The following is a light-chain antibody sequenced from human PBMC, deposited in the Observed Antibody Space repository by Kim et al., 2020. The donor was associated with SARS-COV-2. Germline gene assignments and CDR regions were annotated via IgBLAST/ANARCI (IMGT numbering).Light chain of an antibody. J-gene: IGKJ4*01. CDR3: QQHYSYSLT. CDR1: QNISPW. CDR2: DAS. V-gene: IGKV1-5*01. Sequence: GDRVTITCRASQNISPWLAWYQQKPGKAPKLLIHDASDLESGVPSRFSGSASGTEFTLTINSLQPDDFATYFCQQHYSYSLTFGGGTKL.